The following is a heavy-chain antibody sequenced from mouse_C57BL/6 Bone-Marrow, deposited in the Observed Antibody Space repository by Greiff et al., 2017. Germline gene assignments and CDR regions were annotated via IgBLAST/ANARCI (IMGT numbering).Heavy chain of an antibody. CDR3: AKKARNYSGSSLFAY. Sequence: QVQLQQSGAELMKPGASVKLSCKATGYTFTGYWIEWVKQRPGHGLEWIGELLPGSGSTNYNQKFKGKATFTADTSANTASMQLSSLTTEDSAIYYCAKKARNYSGSSLFAYWGQGTLVTVSA. CDR2: LLPGSGST. J-gene: IGHJ3*01. CDR1: GYTFTGYW. D-gene: IGHD1-1*01. V-gene: IGHV1-9*01.